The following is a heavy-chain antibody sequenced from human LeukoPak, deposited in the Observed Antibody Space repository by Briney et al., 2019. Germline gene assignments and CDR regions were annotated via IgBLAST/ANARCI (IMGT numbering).Heavy chain of an antibody. Sequence: SQTLSLTCTVSGGSISSGSYYWSWIRQPAGTGLEWIGRIYTSGSTNYNPSLKSRVTISVDTSKNQFSLKLSSVTAADTAVYYCARGGQWLVTWGQGTLVTVSS. D-gene: IGHD6-19*01. J-gene: IGHJ5*02. CDR3: ARGGQWLVT. CDR1: GGSISSGSYY. V-gene: IGHV4-61*02. CDR2: IYTSGST.